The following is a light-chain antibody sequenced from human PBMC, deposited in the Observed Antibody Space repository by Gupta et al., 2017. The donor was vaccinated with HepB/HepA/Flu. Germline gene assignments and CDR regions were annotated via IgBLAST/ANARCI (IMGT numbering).Light chain of an antibody. J-gene: IGKJ1*01. V-gene: IGKV3-15*01. CDR1: QSVVST. CDR2: ETS. Sequence: EIVMTQSPATLSVSPGERATLSCRASQSVVSTLAWYQQKPGQAPRLLIYETSTRATGIPARFSGSGSGTEFTLTISSLQSEDFAIYYCLHYNNWPPWTFGQGTKVEI. CDR3: LHYNNWPPWT.